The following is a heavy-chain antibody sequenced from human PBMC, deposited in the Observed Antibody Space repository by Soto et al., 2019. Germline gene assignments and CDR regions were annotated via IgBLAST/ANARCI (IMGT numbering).Heavy chain of an antibody. CDR2: IIPIFGTA. J-gene: IGHJ6*02. D-gene: IGHD4-17*01. Sequence: ASVKVSCKASGGTFSSYAISWVRQAPGQGLEWMGGIIPIFGTANYAQKFQGRVTITADESTSTAYMELSSLRSEDTAVYYCARDYGGNSRYYYYGMDVWGQGTTVTVSS. V-gene: IGHV1-69*13. CDR3: ARDYGGNSRYYYYGMDV. CDR1: GGTFSSYA.